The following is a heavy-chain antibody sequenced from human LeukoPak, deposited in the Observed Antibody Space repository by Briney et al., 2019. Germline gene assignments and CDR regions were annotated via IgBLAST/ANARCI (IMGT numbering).Heavy chain of an antibody. CDR3: AKDQAVIIKYYFDY. V-gene: IGHV3-23*01. D-gene: IGHD3-3*01. CDR2: ISASGGNT. J-gene: IGHJ4*02. Sequence: GGSLRLSCAAFGLTFSTYAMSWVRQAPGKGLEWVSAISASGGNTYYADSVKGRFTISRDHSKNTLYLQLNSLKAEDTAVYYCAKDQAVIIKYYFDYWGQGTLVTVSS. CDR1: GLTFSTYA.